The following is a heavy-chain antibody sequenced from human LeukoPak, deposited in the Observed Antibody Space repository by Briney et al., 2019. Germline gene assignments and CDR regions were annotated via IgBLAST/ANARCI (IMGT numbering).Heavy chain of an antibody. J-gene: IGHJ4*02. Sequence: PSETLSLTCAVSGDLISSGGHIWSWIRQPPGKGLEWIGHIFRSGSTDYNPSLESRVTISIDTSGNQFSLKVRSVTAADTAVYFCSRGPPSIFESDYWGQGFLVTVSS. D-gene: IGHD3-9*01. V-gene: IGHV4-30-2*01. CDR3: SRGPPSIFESDY. CDR1: GDLISSGGHI. CDR2: IFRSGST.